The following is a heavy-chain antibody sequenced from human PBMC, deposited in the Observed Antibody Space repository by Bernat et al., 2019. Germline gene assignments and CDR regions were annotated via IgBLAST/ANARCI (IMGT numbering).Heavy chain of an antibody. CDR1: GGTFSSYA. CDR2: NIPIFGTA. CDR3: ARVYYDFWSGYRGGDYMDV. D-gene: IGHD3-3*01. V-gene: IGHV1-69*01. J-gene: IGHJ6*03. Sequence: QVQLVQSGAEVKKPGSSVKVSCKASGGTFSSYAISWVRQAPGQGLEWMGGNIPIFGTANYAQKFQGRVTITADESTSTAYMELSSLRSEDTAVYYCARVYYDFWSGYRGGDYMDVWGKGTTVTVSS.